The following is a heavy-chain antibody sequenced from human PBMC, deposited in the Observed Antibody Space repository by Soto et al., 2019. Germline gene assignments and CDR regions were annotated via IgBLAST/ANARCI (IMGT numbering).Heavy chain of an antibody. D-gene: IGHD3-22*01. Sequence: QVQLVESGGGVVQPGRSLRLSCAASGFTFSSYAMHWVRQAPGKGLEWVAVISYDGSNKYYADSVKGRFTISRDNSKNTLYLQMNSLRAEDTAVYYCARTARMGYDLWGRRLDYWGQGTLVTVSS. J-gene: IGHJ4*02. CDR2: ISYDGSNK. CDR3: ARTARMGYDLWGRRLDY. V-gene: IGHV3-30-3*01. CDR1: GFTFSSYA.